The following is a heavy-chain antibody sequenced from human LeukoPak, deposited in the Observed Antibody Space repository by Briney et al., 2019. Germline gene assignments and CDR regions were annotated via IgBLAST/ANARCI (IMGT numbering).Heavy chain of an antibody. CDR1: GFTFSSYA. CDR3: AKSRGESRGASNY. V-gene: IGHV3-23*01. D-gene: IGHD1-26*01. Sequence: GGSLRLSCAATGFTFSSYAMNWVRQAPGKGLEWVSFISGSGDTTYYADSVKGRFTISRDSSKNTLYLQMNSLRAEDTAVYYCAKSRGESRGASNYWGQGTLVTVSS. J-gene: IGHJ4*02. CDR2: ISGSGDTT.